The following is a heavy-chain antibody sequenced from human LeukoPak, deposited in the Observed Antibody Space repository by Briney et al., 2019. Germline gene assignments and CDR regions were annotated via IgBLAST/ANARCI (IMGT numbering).Heavy chain of an antibody. D-gene: IGHD5-12*01. CDR1: GGSISSGSYY. CDR3: ARDGRGSFDY. J-gene: IGHJ4*02. Sequence: TSETLSLTCTVSGGSISSGSYYWSWIRQPAGKGLEWIGRIYTSGSTNYNPSLKSRVTISVDTSKNQFSLKLSSVTAADTAVYYCARDGRGSFDYWGQGTLVTVSS. CDR2: IYTSGST. V-gene: IGHV4-61*02.